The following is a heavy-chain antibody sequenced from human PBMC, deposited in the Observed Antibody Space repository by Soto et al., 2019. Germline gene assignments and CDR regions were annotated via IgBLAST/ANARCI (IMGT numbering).Heavy chain of an antibody. Sequence: EVQLVETGGGLVQPGGSLRLSCAASGFTFSSYSMNWVRQAPGKGLEWVSYISSSSSTIYYADSVKGRFTISRDNAKNSLYLQMNSLRAEDTAVYYCARDPTPRYGDYSFDYWGQGTLVTVSS. D-gene: IGHD4-17*01. CDR3: ARDPTPRYGDYSFDY. J-gene: IGHJ4*02. V-gene: IGHV3-48*01. CDR1: GFTFSSYS. CDR2: ISSSSSTI.